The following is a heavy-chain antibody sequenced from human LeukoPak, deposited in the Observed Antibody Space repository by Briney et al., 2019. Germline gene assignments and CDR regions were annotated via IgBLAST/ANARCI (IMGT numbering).Heavy chain of an antibody. J-gene: IGHJ4*02. V-gene: IGHV1-18*01. CDR1: RGTFTNYP. D-gene: IGHD6-13*01. Sequence: ASVKVSCKASRGTFTNYPISWVRQAPGQGLEWMGWISAYSGNTSYAQKLQGRVTMTRDTSTSTVYMELSSLRSEDTAVYYCAAYSSSWYQGDYWGQGTLVTASS. CDR3: AAYSSSWYQGDY. CDR2: ISAYSGNT.